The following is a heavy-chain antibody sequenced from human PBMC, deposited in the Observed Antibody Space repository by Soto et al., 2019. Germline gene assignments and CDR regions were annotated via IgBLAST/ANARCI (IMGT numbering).Heavy chain of an antibody. V-gene: IGHV1-69*01. J-gene: IGHJ4*02. Sequence: QVQLVQSGAEVKKPGSSVKVSCKASGGTFSSYAISWVRQAPGQGREWMGVIIPIFGTANYAQKFQGRVTITADESTSTAYMELSSLRAEDTAVYHCAGNLDSSSPFDYWGQGTMVTVSS. CDR1: GGTFSSYA. CDR2: IIPIFGTA. D-gene: IGHD6-6*01. CDR3: AGNLDSSSPFDY.